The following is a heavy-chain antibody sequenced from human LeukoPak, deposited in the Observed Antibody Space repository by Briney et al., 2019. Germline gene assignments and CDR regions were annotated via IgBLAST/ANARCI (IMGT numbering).Heavy chain of an antibody. Sequence: ASETLSLTCTVSGGSISSYYWSWIRQPPGKGLEWIGYIYYGGSTNYNPSLKSRVTISVDTSKNQFSLKLSSVTAADTAVYYCASGRYDLWSGYLVLDYWGQGTLVTVSS. CDR2: IYYGGST. V-gene: IGHV4-59*01. CDR1: GGSISSYY. J-gene: IGHJ4*02. D-gene: IGHD3-3*01. CDR3: ASGRYDLWSGYLVLDY.